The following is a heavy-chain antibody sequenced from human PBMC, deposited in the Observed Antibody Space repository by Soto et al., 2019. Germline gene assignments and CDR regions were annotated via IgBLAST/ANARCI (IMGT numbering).Heavy chain of an antibody. D-gene: IGHD2-15*01. CDR2: INYNERT. J-gene: IGHJ4*02. CDR3: ARHVSYCTRGSCYPHFDY. Sequence: QLQLQESGPGLAKPSETLSLTCTVSGDSISSSPFYWGWIRQPPGKGLEWIGNINYNERTFYSPSLKSRVTISVDKSKNQFSLTLTSVTAADTALYYCARHVSYCTRGSCYPHFDYWGQGALVTVSS. CDR1: GDSISSSPFY. V-gene: IGHV4-39*01.